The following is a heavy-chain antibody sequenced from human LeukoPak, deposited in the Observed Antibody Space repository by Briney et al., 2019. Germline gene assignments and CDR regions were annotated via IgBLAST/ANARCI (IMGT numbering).Heavy chain of an antibody. CDR1: GFTFTDYF. CDR3: ARSMVRGVIPY. V-gene: IGHV3-11*04. J-gene: IGHJ4*02. CDR2: ISGTGNTI. Sequence: GGSLRLSCAASGFTFTDYFISWIRQSPGKGLEWISYISGTGNTIYYADSVKGRFTIARDYSKNTVYLQMNSLRADDTAIYYCARSMVRGVIPYWGQGTLVTVSS. D-gene: IGHD3-10*01.